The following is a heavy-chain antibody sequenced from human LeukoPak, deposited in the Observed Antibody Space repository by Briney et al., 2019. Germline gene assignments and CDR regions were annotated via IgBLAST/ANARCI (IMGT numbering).Heavy chain of an antibody. CDR2: IYYSGST. CDR1: GVTISNYY. V-gene: IGHV4-59*08. CDR3: ARHGGYSSPYLH. J-gene: IGHJ1*01. D-gene: IGHD6-13*01. Sequence: SETLSLTCTVSGVTISNYYWSWIRQPPGKGLECIGYIYYSGSTNYNPSLKSRVTISVDTSKNQFSLKLSSVTATDTAVYYCARHGGYSSPYLHWGQGTLVTVSS.